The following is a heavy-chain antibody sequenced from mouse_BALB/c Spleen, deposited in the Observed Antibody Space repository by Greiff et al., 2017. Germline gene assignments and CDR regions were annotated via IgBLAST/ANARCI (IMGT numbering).Heavy chain of an antibody. Sequence: VQLQQSGAELVRPGTSVKISCKASGYTFTNYWLGWVKQRPGHGLEWIGDIYPGGGYTNYNEKFKGKATLTADTSSSTAYMQLSSLTSEDSAVYFCARGGFITTVVAADYWGQGTTLTVSS. CDR1: GYTFTNYW. CDR3: ARGGFITTVVAADY. J-gene: IGHJ2*01. V-gene: IGHV1-63*02. D-gene: IGHD1-1*01. CDR2: IYPGGGYT.